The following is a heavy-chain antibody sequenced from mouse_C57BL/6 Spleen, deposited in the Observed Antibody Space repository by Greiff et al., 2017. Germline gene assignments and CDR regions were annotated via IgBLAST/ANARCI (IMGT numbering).Heavy chain of an antibody. V-gene: IGHV1-69*01. CDR1: GYTFTSYW. CDR3: ARMNYCAY. Sequence: QVQLQQPGAELVMPGASVKLSCKASGYTFTSYWMHWVKQRPGQGLEWIGEIDPSDSYSNYNQKFKGKSTLTVDKSSSTAYMQLSSLTSEDSAVYYCARMNYCAYWGQGTLVTVSA. CDR2: IDPSDSYS. J-gene: IGHJ3*01. D-gene: IGHD1-1*01.